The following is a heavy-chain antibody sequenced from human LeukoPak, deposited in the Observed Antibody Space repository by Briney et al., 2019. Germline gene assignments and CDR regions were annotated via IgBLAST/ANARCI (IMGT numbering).Heavy chain of an antibody. CDR3: ARNQRRLDY. CDR2: IKQDGSEK. D-gene: IGHD1-14*01. CDR1: GFTFSSYW. V-gene: IGHV3-7*01. Sequence: GGSLRLSCAASGFTFSSYWMSWVRQAPGKGLELVANIKQDGSEKYCVDSVKGRFTISRDNAKNSQYLQMNSLRAEDTAVYYCARNQRRLDYWGQGTLVTVSS. J-gene: IGHJ4*02.